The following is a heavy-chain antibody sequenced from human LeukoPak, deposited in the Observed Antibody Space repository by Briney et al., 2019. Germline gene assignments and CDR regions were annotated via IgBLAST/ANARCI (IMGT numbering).Heavy chain of an antibody. CDR2: ISSSSSYI. J-gene: IGHJ3*02. CDR1: GFTFSSYS. D-gene: IGHD3-16*01. CDR3: ARNRATFGGVPDAFDI. Sequence: PGGSLRLSCAASGFTFSSYSMNWVRQAPGKGLEWVSSISSSSSYIYYADSVKGRFTISRDNAKNSLYLQMNSLRAEDTAVYYCARNRATFGGVPDAFDIWGQGTMVTVSS. V-gene: IGHV3-21*01.